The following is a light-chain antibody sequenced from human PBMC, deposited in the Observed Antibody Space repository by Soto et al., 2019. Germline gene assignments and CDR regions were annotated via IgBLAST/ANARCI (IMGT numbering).Light chain of an antibody. Sequence: SYELTQPPSVSVAPGQTARITCGGNNIGSKSVHWYQQKPGQAPVLVVYDDSERPSGIPERFSGSNSGNTATLTISRVEAVDEADYYCQVWDSSSDHLNYVFGTGTKVTVL. V-gene: IGLV3-21*02. CDR3: QVWDSSSDHLNYV. CDR1: NIGSKS. CDR2: DDS. J-gene: IGLJ1*01.